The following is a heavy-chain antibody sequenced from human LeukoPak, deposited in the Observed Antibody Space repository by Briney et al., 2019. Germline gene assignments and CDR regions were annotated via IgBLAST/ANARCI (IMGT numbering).Heavy chain of an antibody. CDR2: INTNTGNP. CDR3: ARGTVDTAMVPLID. D-gene: IGHD5-18*01. Sequence: ASVEVSCKASGYTFTSYAMNWVRQAPGQGLEWMGWINTNTGNPTYAQGFTGRFVFSLDTSVSTAYLQISSLKAEDTAVYYCARGTVDTAMVPLIDWGQGTLVTVSS. J-gene: IGHJ4*02. V-gene: IGHV7-4-1*02. CDR1: GYTFTSYA.